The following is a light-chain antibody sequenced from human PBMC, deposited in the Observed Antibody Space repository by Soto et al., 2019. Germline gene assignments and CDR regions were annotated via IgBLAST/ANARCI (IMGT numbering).Light chain of an antibody. CDR3: CSYTTSSTYV. CDR1: SSDVGGYNY. CDR2: DVS. V-gene: IGLV2-14*03. Sequence: QPVLPQPASVSGSPGQSIAISCTGTSSDVGGYNYVSWYQQHPGKAPKLMIYDVSNRPSGVSNRFSGSKSGNTASLTISGLQAEDEADYYCCSYTTSSTYVFGTGTKVTVL. J-gene: IGLJ1*01.